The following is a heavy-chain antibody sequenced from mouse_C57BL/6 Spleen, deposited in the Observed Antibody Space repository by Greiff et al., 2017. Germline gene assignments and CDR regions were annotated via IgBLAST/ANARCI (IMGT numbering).Heavy chain of an antibody. J-gene: IGHJ2*01. CDR3: ARGGYGN. D-gene: IGHD2-1*01. CDR1: GYTFTSYW. V-gene: IGHV1-64*01. CDR2: IPPTGGSP. Sequence: VQLQQPGAELVQPGASVKLSCKASGYTFTSYWMHWVKQRPGPGLEWIGMIPPTGGSPNYNEKFQSKATLTVDKSASTAYMQLSRLTAEDSAVYYCARGGYGNWGQGTTLTVSS.